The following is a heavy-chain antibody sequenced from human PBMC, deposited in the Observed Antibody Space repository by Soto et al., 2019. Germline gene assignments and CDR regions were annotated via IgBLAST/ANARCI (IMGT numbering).Heavy chain of an antibody. CDR1: GFSFSSYG. D-gene: IGHD5-12*01. J-gene: IGHJ4*02. CDR2: ISHDGSRK. CDR3: ANVLYEYSVYDLVDY. Sequence: GGSLRLSCAASGFSFSSYGMHWVRQAPGKGLEWVAFISHDGSRKYYADSVKGRFTISRDNSKNTLFLQMNSLRPEDTAVFYCANVLYEYSVYDLVDYWGQGTLVTVSS. V-gene: IGHV3-30*18.